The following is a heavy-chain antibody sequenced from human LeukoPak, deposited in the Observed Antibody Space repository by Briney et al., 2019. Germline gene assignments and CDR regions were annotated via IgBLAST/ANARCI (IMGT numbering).Heavy chain of an antibody. CDR2: ISSSSSYI. CDR3: ARDQAYYYDSSGYDNFDY. V-gene: IGHV3-21*01. D-gene: IGHD3-22*01. J-gene: IGHJ4*02. CDR1: GFTFSSYS. Sequence: GGSLRLSCAASGFTFSSYSMNWVRQAPGKGLEWVSSISSSSSYIYYADSVKGRFTISRDNAKNSLYLQMNSLRAEDTAVYYCARDQAYYYDSSGYDNFDYWGQGTLVTVSP.